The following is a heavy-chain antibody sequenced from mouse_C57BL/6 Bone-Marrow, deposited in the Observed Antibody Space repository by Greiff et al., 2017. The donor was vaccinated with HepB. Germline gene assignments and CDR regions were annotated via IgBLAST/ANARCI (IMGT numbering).Heavy chain of an antibody. CDR1: GFNIKDDY. CDR3: TTRGYDGRFYAMDY. Sequence: EVQLQQSGAELVRPGASVKLSCTASGFNIKDDYMHWVKQRPEQGLEWIGWIDPENGDTEYASKFQGKATITADTSSNTTYLQLSSLTSEDTAVYYCTTRGYDGRFYAMDYWGQGTSVTVSS. J-gene: IGHJ4*01. V-gene: IGHV14-4*01. CDR2: IDPENGDT. D-gene: IGHD2-2*01.